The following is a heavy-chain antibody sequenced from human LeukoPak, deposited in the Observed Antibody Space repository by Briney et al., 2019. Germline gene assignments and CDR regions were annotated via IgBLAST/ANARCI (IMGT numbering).Heavy chain of an antibody. J-gene: IGHJ5*02. D-gene: IGHD6-13*01. V-gene: IGHV4-34*01. CDR2: IDHSGST. CDR1: GGSFSGYY. CDR3: ARVRIAAAGTGLLTYNWFDP. Sequence: SETLSLTCAVYGGSFSGYYWSWIRQPPGKGLEWIGEIDHSGSTNYNPSLKSRVTISVDTSKNQFSLKLSSVTAADTAVYYCARVRIAAAGTGLLTYNWFDPWGQGTLVTVSS.